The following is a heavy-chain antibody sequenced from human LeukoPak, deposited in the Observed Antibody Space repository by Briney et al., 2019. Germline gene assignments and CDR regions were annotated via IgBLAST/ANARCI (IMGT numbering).Heavy chain of an antibody. D-gene: IGHD6-19*01. CDR3: ARRIAVADWFDP. CDR1: GFTFSSYA. Sequence: GGSLRLSCAASGFTFSSYAMSWVRQAPGKGLEWVSAISGSGGSTYYADSVKGRFTISRDNSKNTLYLQMNSLRAEDTAVYYCARRIAVADWFDPWGQGTLVTVSS. J-gene: IGHJ5*02. V-gene: IGHV3-23*01. CDR2: ISGSGGST.